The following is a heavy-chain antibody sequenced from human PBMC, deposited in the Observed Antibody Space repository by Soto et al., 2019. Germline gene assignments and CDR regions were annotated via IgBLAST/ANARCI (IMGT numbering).Heavy chain of an antibody. CDR2: IKQDGSEK. D-gene: IGHD4-17*01. V-gene: IGHV3-7*01. CDR1: GFTFSSYW. CDR3: ARDGFAATTPPYYFDY. Sequence: EVQLVESGGGLVQPGGSLRLSCAASGFTFSSYWMSWVRQAPGKGLEWVANIKQDGSEKYYVDSVKGRFTISRDNAKNTLYLQMNCLRAEDTAVYYCARDGFAATTPPYYFDYWGQGTLVTVSS. J-gene: IGHJ4*02.